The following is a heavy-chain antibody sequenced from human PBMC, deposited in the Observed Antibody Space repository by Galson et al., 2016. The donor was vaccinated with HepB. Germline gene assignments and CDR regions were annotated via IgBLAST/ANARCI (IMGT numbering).Heavy chain of an antibody. CDR3: VTAAFDF. V-gene: IGHV3-43*01. CDR2: ISWDGGST. J-gene: IGHJ3*01. D-gene: IGHD2-21*02. Sequence: SLRLSCAASGFKFDENSMQWVRQVPGKGLEWVSLISWDGGSTYYGDSVKGRFTISRDNSRNSVFLQMNSLRTDDTALYFCVTAAFDFWGQGTVVTVSS. CDR1: GFKFDENS.